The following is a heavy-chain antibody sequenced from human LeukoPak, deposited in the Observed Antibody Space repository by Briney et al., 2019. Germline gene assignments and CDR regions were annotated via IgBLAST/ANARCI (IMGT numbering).Heavy chain of an antibody. CDR1: GGSISSSYYY. D-gene: IGHD1-26*01. J-gene: IGHJ6*01. CDR3: ASGRSNDYGMDV. CDR2: IYYGGST. V-gene: IGHV4-39*07. Sequence: SETLSLTPTVSGGSISSSYYYWGWIRHPPGKGLGWLARIYYGGSTYYDPSIKSLITISVDTTKNLYSLKVSSVTAAVSAVYYWASGRSNDYGMDVWGQGTTVTVS.